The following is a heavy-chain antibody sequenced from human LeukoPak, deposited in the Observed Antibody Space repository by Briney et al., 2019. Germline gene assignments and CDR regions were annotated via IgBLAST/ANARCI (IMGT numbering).Heavy chain of an antibody. CDR1: GGSISTSSYY. J-gene: IGHJ5*02. V-gene: IGHV4-39*01. D-gene: IGHD6-13*01. Sequence: SETLSLTCSVSGGSISTSSYYWSWIRQPPGKGLEWIGSIYYIGSTYYNPSLTGRFTISADTSKNQFSLKLSSVTAADTAVYYCAIPVETEYSSSNWFDPWGQGILVTASS. CDR3: AIPVETEYSSSNWFDP. CDR2: IYYIGST.